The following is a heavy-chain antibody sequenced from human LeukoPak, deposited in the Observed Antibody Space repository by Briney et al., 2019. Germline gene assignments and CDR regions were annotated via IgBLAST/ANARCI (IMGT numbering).Heavy chain of an antibody. V-gene: IGHV3-21*01. CDR1: GFTFSSYS. J-gene: IGHJ4*02. CDR3: AREGNYYDSSGYSETEGSLNDY. D-gene: IGHD3-22*01. Sequence: GGSLRPSCAASGFTFSSYSMNWVRQAPGKGLEWVSSISSSSSYIYYADSVKGRFTISRDNAKNSLYLQMNSLRAEDTAVYYCAREGNYYDSSGYSETEGSLNDYWGQGTLVTVSS. CDR2: ISSSSSYI.